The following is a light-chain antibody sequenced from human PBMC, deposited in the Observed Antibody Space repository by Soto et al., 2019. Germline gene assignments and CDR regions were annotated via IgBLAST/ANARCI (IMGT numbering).Light chain of an antibody. V-gene: IGKV3-15*01. CDR1: QSVSSN. CDR3: QQYNNWPPIT. J-gene: IGKJ5*01. Sequence: EIVLTPSPATPSVSPGERATLSCRASQSVSSNLAWYQQKPGQAPRLLIYGASTRATGIPARFSGSGSGTEFTLTISSLQSEDFAVYYCQQYNNWPPITFGQGTRLEIK. CDR2: GAS.